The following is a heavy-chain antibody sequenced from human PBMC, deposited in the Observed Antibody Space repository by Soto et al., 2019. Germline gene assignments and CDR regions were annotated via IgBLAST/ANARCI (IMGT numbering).Heavy chain of an antibody. CDR2: IYYSGST. CDR1: GGSISSSSYY. CDR3: ARNSIHCSSTSCILFDP. D-gene: IGHD2-2*01. J-gene: IGHJ5*02. V-gene: IGHV4-39*01. Sequence: ETLSLTCTVSGGSISSSSYYWGWIRQPPGKGLEWIGSIYYSGSTYCNPSLKSRVTISVDTSKNQFSLKLSSVTAADTAVYYCARNSIHCSSTSCILFDPWGQGTLVTVSS.